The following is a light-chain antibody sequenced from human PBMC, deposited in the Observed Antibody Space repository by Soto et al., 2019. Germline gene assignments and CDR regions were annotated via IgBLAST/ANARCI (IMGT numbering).Light chain of an antibody. J-gene: IGKJ5*01. CDR3: MQSMEIPIT. Sequence: DIVMTQSPLSLSVTPGQPASISRKSSQSLLHSDGRTFLCWYLQKPGQPPQVLIYEASDRFSGVPDRFSGSGSGTDFTLKISRVEAEDAGVYYCMQSMEIPITFGQGTRLEIK. CDR1: QSLLHSDGRTF. V-gene: IGKV2D-29*01. CDR2: EAS.